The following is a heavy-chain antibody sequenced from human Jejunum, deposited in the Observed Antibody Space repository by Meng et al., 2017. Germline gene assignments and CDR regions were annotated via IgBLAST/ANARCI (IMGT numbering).Heavy chain of an antibody. CDR3: ARDLLGPAIAATGWFDP. V-gene: IGHV4-4*02. J-gene: IGHJ5*02. D-gene: IGHD6-13*01. CDR2: IHHTGNI. CDR1: GASISDNNW. Sequence: RGPGPGLVKPSGTLSLTCAVSGASISDNNWWSWVRQAPGKGLEWIGEIHHTGNINYNPSLKSRVTMSLDKPKNQFSLEVTSVTAADTAVYYCARDLLGPAIAATGWFDPWGQGTLVTVSS.